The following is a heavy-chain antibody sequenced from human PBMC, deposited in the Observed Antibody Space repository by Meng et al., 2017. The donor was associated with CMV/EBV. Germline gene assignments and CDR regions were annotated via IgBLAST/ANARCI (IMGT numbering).Heavy chain of an antibody. CDR3: ARDQVQAKVVPASDYYGMDV. V-gene: IGHV1-18*01. CDR2: ISAYNGNT. CDR1: GYTFTSYG. J-gene: IGHJ6*02. Sequence: ASVKVSCKASGYTFTSYGISWVRQAPGQGLEWMGWISAYNGNTNYAQTLQGRVTMTTDTSTSTAYMELRSLRSDDTAVYYCARDQVQAKVVPASDYYGMDVWGQGTTVTVSS. D-gene: IGHD2-2*01.